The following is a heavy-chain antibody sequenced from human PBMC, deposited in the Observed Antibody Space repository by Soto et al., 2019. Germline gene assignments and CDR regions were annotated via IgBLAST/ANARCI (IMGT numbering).Heavy chain of an antibody. D-gene: IGHD3-3*01. CDR1: GFTFSSYA. J-gene: IGHJ1*01. CDR3: ARELGSGAYFQH. Sequence: QVQVVEPGGGVVQPGRSLRLSCAASGFTFSSYAMHWVPQSPGKGLEWVAAISHDGSDKYYPDPVKARFTISRDNCKNTLELHMIRVRPEDTAGYYCARELGSGAYFQHWGQGSLVTVSS. CDR2: ISHDGSDK. V-gene: IGHV3-30-3*01.